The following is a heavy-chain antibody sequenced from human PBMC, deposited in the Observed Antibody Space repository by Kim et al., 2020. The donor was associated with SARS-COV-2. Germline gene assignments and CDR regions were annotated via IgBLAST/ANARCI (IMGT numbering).Heavy chain of an antibody. CDR1: GDSVSSNSAA. CDR3: ARDRVGLSLSSYYYGRDV. J-gene: IGHJ6*02. V-gene: IGHV6-1*01. Sequence: SQTLSLTCAISGDSVSSNSAAWNWIRQSPSRGLEWLGRTYYRSKWYNDYAVSVKSRITINPDTSKNQFSLQLNSVTPEETAVYYCARDRVGLSLSSYYYGRDVGGQGTTVTVSS. D-gene: IGHD3-16*02. CDR2: TYYRSKWYN.